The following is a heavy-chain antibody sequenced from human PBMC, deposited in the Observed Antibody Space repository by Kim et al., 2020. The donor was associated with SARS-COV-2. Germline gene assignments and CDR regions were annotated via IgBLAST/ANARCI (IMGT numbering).Heavy chain of an antibody. CDR2: HDGSDK. V-gene: IGHV3-7*03. CDR3: GRELTY. Sequence: HDGSDKYYGASVKGRFTISGDNAKNSLYLQMNSLRAEDTAIYYCGRELTYWGQGTLVTVSS. J-gene: IGHJ4*02.